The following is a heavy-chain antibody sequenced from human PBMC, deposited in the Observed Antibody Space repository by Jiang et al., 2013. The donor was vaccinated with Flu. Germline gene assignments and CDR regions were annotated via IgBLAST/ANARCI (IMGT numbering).Heavy chain of an antibody. CDR2: INHSGST. J-gene: IGHJ4*02. D-gene: IGHD6-6*01. V-gene: IGHV4-34*01. CDR1: GGSFSGYY. CDR3: ARSGGYSTSSSFLDY. Sequence: VLLKPSETLSLTCAVYGGSFSGYYWSWIRQPPGKGLEWIGEINHSGSTNYNPSLKSRVTISVDTSKNQFSLKLSSVTAADTAVYYCARSGGYSTSSSFLDYWGQGTLVTRLL.